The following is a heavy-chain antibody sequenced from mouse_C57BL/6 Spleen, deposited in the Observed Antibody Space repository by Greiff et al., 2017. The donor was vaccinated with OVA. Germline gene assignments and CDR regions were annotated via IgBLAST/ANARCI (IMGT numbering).Heavy chain of an antibody. Sequence: QVQLQQSGTELVKPGASVKLSCKASGYTFTSYWMHWVKQRPGQGLEWIGNINPSNGGTNYNEKFKSKATLTVDKSSSTAYMQLSSLTSEDSAVYYCARSSSGYDYAMDYWGQGTSVTVSS. CDR1: GYTFTSYW. J-gene: IGHJ4*01. CDR3: ARSSSGYDYAMDY. V-gene: IGHV1-53*01. CDR2: INPSNGGT. D-gene: IGHD3-2*02.